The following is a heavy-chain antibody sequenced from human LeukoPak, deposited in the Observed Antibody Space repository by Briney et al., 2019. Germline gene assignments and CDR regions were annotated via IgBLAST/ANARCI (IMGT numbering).Heavy chain of an antibody. V-gene: IGHV1-2*02. CDR3: ARVKFVVVPAAIGSGYYGMDV. CDR2: INPNSGGT. J-gene: IGHJ6*02. Sequence: ASVKVSCTASGYTFTGYYMHWVRQAPGQGLEWMGWINPNSGGTNYAQKFQGRVTMTRDTSISTAYMELSRLRSDDTAVYYCARVKFVVVPAAIGSGYYGMDVWGQGTTVTVSS. D-gene: IGHD2-2*02. CDR1: GYTFTGYY.